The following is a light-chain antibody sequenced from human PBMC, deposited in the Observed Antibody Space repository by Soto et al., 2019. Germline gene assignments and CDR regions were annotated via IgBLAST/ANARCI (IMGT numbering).Light chain of an antibody. J-gene: IGKJ1*01. CDR1: EGISSY. Sequence: DIQLTQSPXFLSASVGDRVTITCRASEGISSYVAWYQQKPGKAPELLIYAASTLQSGVPSRFSGSGSGTEFTLTISSLQPEDFATYYCQQLNGYPPWTFGQGTKVEIK. CDR3: QQLNGYPPWT. V-gene: IGKV1-9*01. CDR2: AAS.